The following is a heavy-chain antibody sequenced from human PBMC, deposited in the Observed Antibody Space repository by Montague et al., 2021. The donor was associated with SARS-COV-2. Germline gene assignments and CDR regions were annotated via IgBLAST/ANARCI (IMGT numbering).Heavy chain of an antibody. D-gene: IGHD5-18*01. V-gene: IGHV4-39*01. J-gene: IGHJ4*02. CDR1: GGPISGSSDY. CDR2: VDYSGNT. Sequence: SETQSLTCTVTGGPISGSSDYWGWIRQSPGKGLEWIASVDYSGNTYYSPSLKSRLTISVDTSKNQFSLKLNSVTAADTALYYCARREYSYGRGDWGQGTLVTVSS. CDR3: ARREYSYGRGD.